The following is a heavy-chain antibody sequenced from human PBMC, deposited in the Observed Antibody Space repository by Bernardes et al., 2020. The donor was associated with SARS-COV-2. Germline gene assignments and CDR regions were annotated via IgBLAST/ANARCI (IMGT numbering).Heavy chain of an antibody. Sequence: WETLSLTCTVSSGSISNSNYYWGWLLQPPGKGLEWIRSIYSSGTTYKNPSLQTPVTKSVDTSKNQFSLRLTSVTAPDTAFYYCVVSSCGRDCYIGGLRSWDYGMNVWGHGTTVTVSS. J-gene: IGHJ6*02. D-gene: IGHD2-21*02. CDR1: SGSISNSNYY. V-gene: IGHV4-39*01. CDR3: VVSSCGRDCYIGGLRSWDYGMNV. CDR2: IYSSGTT.